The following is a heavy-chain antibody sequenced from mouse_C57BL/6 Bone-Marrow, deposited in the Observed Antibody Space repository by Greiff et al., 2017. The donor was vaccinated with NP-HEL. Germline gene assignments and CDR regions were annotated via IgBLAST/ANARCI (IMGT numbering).Heavy chain of an antibody. V-gene: IGHV1-58*01. CDR2: IYIGNGYT. CDR3: AREILWFRRAMDY. CDR1: GYTFTSYG. J-gene: IGHJ4*01. Sequence: EVQLQQSGAELVRPGSSVKMSCKTSGYTFTSYGINWVKQRPGQGLEWIGYIYIGNGYTEYNEKFKGKATLTSDQSSSTAYMLLISLPSDDSAIYFCAREILWFRRAMDYWGQGTSVTVSS. D-gene: IGHD2-2*01.